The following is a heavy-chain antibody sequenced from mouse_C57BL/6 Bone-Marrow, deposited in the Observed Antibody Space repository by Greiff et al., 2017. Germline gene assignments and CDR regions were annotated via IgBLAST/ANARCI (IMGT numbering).Heavy chain of an antibody. CDR3: ARLAGLLRYAMDY. J-gene: IGHJ4*01. Sequence: QVQLKQSGAELVRPGTSVKMSCKASGYTFTNYWIGWAKQRPGHGLEWIGDIYPGGGYTNYNEKFKGKATLTADKSSSTAYMQLSSLTSEDSAIYYCARLAGLLRYAMDYWGQGTSVTVSS. CDR2: IYPGGGYT. V-gene: IGHV1-63*01. D-gene: IGHD2-3*01. CDR1: GYTFTNYW.